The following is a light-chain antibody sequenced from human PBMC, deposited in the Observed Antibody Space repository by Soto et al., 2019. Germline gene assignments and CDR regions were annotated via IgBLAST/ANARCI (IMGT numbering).Light chain of an antibody. V-gene: IGKV3-20*01. CDR2: DAS. CDR3: QQYEISPPIT. CDR1: QNVGTF. J-gene: IGKJ5*01. Sequence: VLTQSPATLSLSPGERATLSCRASQNVGTFLAWYQLKPGQAPRLVIYDASRRATDIPDRFSGSGSGTDFTLTITRLEPEDFAMYYCQQYEISPPITFGQGTRLEIK.